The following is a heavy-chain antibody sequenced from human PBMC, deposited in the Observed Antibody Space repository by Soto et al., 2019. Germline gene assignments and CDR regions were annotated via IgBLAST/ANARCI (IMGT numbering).Heavy chain of an antibody. D-gene: IGHD2-15*01. CDR1: GFTFSSYA. Sequence: SGGSLRLSCAASGFTFSSYAMSWVSQAPGKGLEWVSAISGSGGSTYYADSVKGRFTISRDNSKNTLYLQMNSLRAEDTAVYYCAKDPLGYCSGGSCYSDLGSGMDVWGQGTTVTVSS. V-gene: IGHV3-23*01. CDR2: ISGSGGST. CDR3: AKDPLGYCSGGSCYSDLGSGMDV. J-gene: IGHJ6*02.